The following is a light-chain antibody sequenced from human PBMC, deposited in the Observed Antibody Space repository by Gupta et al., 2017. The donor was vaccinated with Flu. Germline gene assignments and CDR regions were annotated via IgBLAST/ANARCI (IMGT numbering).Light chain of an antibody. Sequence: SYAVTQPHSVSVYPGPTARIICSGDTLSKKYVYWYQQKSGQAPVVGVYANNRRPSGIPESFSGSASGTTATVTISGAQVEDEGDYHCFSTEKTGNHWVFGGGTKVGVL. CDR3: FSTEKTGNHWV. V-gene: IGLV3-10*01. CDR2: ANN. CDR1: TLSKKY. J-gene: IGLJ3*02.